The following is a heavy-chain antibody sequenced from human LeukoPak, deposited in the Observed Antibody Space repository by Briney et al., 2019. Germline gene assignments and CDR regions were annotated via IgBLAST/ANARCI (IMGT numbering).Heavy chain of an antibody. Sequence: ASVKVSCKASGYTFTGYYMHWVRQAPGQGLEWVGWINPNSCGTNYAQKLQGRSTMTRDTSISTAYMELSRLRSDDTAVYYCATSRGYCSSTSCRDDYYFDYWGQGTLVTVSS. D-gene: IGHD2-2*01. V-gene: IGHV1-2*02. CDR3: ATSRGYCSSTSCRDDYYFDY. J-gene: IGHJ4*02. CDR2: INPNSCGT. CDR1: GYTFTGYY.